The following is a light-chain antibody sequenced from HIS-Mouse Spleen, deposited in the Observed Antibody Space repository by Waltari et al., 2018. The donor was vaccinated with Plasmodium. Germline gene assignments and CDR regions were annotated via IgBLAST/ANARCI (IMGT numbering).Light chain of an antibody. CDR3: CSYAGSRV. CDR2: EGS. V-gene: IGLV2-23*01. CDR1: SSDVGSYNL. Sequence: QSALTQPASVSGSPGQSITISCTGTSSDVGSYNLVSWYQQHPGKPPKLLIYEGSKRPLGVSKRFCGSKSGNTASLTISGRQAEDEADYYCCSYAGSRVFGGGTKLTVL. J-gene: IGLJ2*01.